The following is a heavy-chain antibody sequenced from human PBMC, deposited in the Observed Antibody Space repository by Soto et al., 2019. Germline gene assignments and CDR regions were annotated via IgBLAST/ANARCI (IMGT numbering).Heavy chain of an antibody. Sequence: PGGSLRLSCEASRFSLSTYWMYWVRQAPGKGLMWVSRINSDGGIINYADSVKGRFTISRDNAKNTLYLQVNSLRTDDTAVYYCARDLGKYDRHYFDNWGQGTLVTVSS. CDR3: ARDLGKYDRHYFDN. J-gene: IGHJ4*02. CDR1: RFSLSTYW. CDR2: INSDGGII. V-gene: IGHV3-74*01. D-gene: IGHD3-9*01.